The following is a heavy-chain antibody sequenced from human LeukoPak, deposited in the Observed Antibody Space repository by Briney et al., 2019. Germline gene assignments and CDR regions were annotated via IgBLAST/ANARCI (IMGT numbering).Heavy chain of an antibody. CDR3: ARFELYDYVWGSYRYTPFDY. Sequence: ASVKVSCKASGYTFTSYGISWVRQAPGQGLEWMGWISAYNGNTNYAQKLQGRVTMTTDTSTSTAYMELRSLRSDDTAVYYCARFELYDYVWGSYRYTPFDYWGQGTLVTVSS. V-gene: IGHV1-18*01. D-gene: IGHD3-16*02. CDR2: ISAYNGNT. CDR1: GYTFTSYG. J-gene: IGHJ4*02.